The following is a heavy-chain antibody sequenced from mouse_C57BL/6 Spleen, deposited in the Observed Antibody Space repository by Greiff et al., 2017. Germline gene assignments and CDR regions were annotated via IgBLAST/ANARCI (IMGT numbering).Heavy chain of an antibody. CDR2: IDPEDGDT. CDR3: TTYSDYPAWFAY. V-gene: IGHV14-1*01. Sequence: DVQLVESGAELVRPGASVKLSCTASGFNIKDYYMHWVKQRPEQGLEWIGRIDPEDGDTEYPAKFKGKATMTADTSSNTAYLQLSSLTSEDTAVYYCTTYSDYPAWFAYWGQGTLVTVSA. J-gene: IGHJ3*01. D-gene: IGHD2-4*01. CDR1: GFNIKDYY.